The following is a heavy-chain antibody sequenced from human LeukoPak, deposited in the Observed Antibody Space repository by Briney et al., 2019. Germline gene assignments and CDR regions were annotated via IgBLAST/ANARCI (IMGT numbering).Heavy chain of an antibody. D-gene: IGHD6-13*01. CDR3: ARDRSYIAGLDY. V-gene: IGHV3-30-3*01. Sequence: GGSLRLSCAASGFTFSSYAMHWVRQAPGKGLEWVAVISYDGSNKYYADSVKGRFTISRDNSKNTQYLQMNSLRAEDTAVYYCARDRSYIAGLDYWGQGTLVTVSS. CDR2: ISYDGSNK. J-gene: IGHJ4*02. CDR1: GFTFSSYA.